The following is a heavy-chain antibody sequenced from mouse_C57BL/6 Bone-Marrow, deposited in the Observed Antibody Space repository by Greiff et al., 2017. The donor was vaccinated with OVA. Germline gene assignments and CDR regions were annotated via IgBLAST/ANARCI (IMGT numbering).Heavy chain of an antibody. CDR3: ALFSTTRDY. CDR1: GYTFTSYW. CDR2: IDTSDSET. D-gene: IGHD1-1*01. V-gene: IGHV1-52*01. J-gene: IGHJ2*01. Sequence: QVHVKQPGAELVRPGSSVKLSCKASGYTFTSYWMHWVKPRPIQGLEWIGNIDTSDSETHYNQKFKDKATLTVYTSSSPAYMQLSSLTSEDSAVYYCALFSTTRDYWGQGTTLIVSS.